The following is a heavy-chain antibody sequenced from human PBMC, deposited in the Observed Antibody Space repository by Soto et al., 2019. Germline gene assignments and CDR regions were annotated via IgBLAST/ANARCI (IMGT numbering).Heavy chain of an antibody. CDR1: GYTFTGYA. CDR2: INAGNGNT. D-gene: IGHD6-19*01. Sequence: QVQLVQSGAEEKKPGASVKVSCKASGYTFTGYAMHWVRQAPGQRLEWMGWINAGNGNTKYSQKFQGRVTITGDTSASTAYMELSRLRSEDTAVYDCARAVAVAADFDYWGQGTLVTVSS. V-gene: IGHV1-3*05. CDR3: ARAVAVAADFDY. J-gene: IGHJ4*02.